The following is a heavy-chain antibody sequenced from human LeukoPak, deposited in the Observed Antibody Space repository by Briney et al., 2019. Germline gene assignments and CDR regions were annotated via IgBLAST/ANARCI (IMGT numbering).Heavy chain of an antibody. D-gene: IGHD3-3*01. CDR2: ISWNSGSI. CDR3: AKGESAYYDFWSAAYFDY. Sequence: PGGSPRLSCAASGFTFDDYAMHWVRQAPGKGLEWVSGISWNSGSIGYADSVKGRFTISRDNAKNSLYLQMNSLRAEDMALYYCAKGESAYYDFWSAAYFDYWGQGTLVTVSS. V-gene: IGHV3-9*03. CDR1: GFTFDDYA. J-gene: IGHJ4*02.